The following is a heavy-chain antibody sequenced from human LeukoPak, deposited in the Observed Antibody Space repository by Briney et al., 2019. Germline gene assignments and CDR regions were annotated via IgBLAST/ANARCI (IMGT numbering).Heavy chain of an antibody. CDR1: GGTFSSYA. CDR3: ARDLSFIDAFDI. J-gene: IGHJ3*02. CDR2: IIPIFGTA. Sequence: SVKVSCKASGGTFSSYAISWVRQAPGQGLEWMGGIIPIFGTANYAQKFQGRVTITTAESTSTAYMELSSLRSEDTAVYYCARDLSFIDAFDIWGQGTMVTVSS. D-gene: IGHD3-16*02. V-gene: IGHV1-69*05.